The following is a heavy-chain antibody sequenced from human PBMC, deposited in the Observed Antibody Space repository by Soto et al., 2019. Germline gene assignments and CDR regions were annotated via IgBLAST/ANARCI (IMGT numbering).Heavy chain of an antibody. D-gene: IGHD3-22*01. CDR1: GGAFSSYA. V-gene: IGHV1-69*13. CDR2: IIPIFGTA. CDR3: ARDPAYYYDSSGYYYVNAFDI. J-gene: IGHJ3*02. Sequence: GASVKVSCKASGGAFSSYAISWVRQAPGQGLEWMGGIIPIFGTANYAQKFQGRVTITADESTSTAYMELSSLRPEDTAVYYCARDPAYYYDSSGYYYVNAFDIWGQGTMVTVSS.